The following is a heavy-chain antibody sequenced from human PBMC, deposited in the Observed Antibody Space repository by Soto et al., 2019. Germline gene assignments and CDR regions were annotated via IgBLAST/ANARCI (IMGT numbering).Heavy chain of an antibody. Sequence: GSLRLSCAASGFTFSDYYMSWIRQAPGKGLEWVANIKQDGSEKYYVDSVKGRFTISRDNAKNSLYLQMNSLRAEDTAVYYCARENKQQLRFRYYYYGMDVWGQGTTVTVSS. CDR1: GFTFSDYY. D-gene: IGHD6-13*01. CDR3: ARENKQQLRFRYYYYGMDV. V-gene: IGHV3-7*03. CDR2: IKQDGSEK. J-gene: IGHJ6*02.